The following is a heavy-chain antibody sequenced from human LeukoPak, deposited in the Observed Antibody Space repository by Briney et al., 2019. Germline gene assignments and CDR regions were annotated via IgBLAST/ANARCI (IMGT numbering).Heavy chain of an antibody. CDR3: ARGVDYYGV. D-gene: IGHD3-10*01. CDR1: GGSISSGDYY. Sequence: SQTLSLTCTVSGGSISSGDYYWSWIRQPPGKGLEWIGEINHSGRTNYNPSLKSRVAISVDTSKKQFSLKLSSVTAADTAVYYCARGVDYYGVWGQGTLVTVSS. J-gene: IGHJ4*02. V-gene: IGHV4-30-4*01. CDR2: INHSGRT.